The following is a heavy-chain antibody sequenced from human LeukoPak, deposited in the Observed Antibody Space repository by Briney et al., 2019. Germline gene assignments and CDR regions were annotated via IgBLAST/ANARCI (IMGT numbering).Heavy chain of an antibody. J-gene: IGHJ4*02. CDR1: GGSIKSHY. CDR2: MFHSGRT. V-gene: IGHV4-59*08. D-gene: IGHD3-10*01. CDR3: ARRAGSLVYYFDS. Sequence: SETLSLTCTISGGSIKSHYWSWIRQAPGKGLEWIAYMFHSGRTEYNPSLKSRVTISVDTSRNQVSLKVNSVTAADTAVYYCARRAGSLVYYFDSWGQGTLVTVSS.